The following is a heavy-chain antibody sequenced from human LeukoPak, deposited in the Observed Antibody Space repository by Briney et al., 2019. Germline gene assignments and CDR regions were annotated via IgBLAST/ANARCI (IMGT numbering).Heavy chain of an antibody. V-gene: IGHV4-4*09. CDR3: ARVLKAGWFAQFDP. Sequence: SETLSLTCTVSGGSISSYYWSWIRQPPGKGLEWIGYIYTSGSINYNPSLKSRVTISVDTPKNQFSLKLSSVTAADTAVYYCARVLKAGWFAQFDPWGQGTLVTVSS. CDR2: IYTSGSI. D-gene: IGHD3-10*01. J-gene: IGHJ5*02. CDR1: GGSISSYY.